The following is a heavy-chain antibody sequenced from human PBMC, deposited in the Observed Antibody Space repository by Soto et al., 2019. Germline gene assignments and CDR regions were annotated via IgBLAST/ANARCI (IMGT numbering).Heavy chain of an antibody. V-gene: IGHV1-46*01. CDR3: MVYAARDIDY. CDR2: INPSGGKT. Sequence: QVQLVQSGAEVKKPGASVKVSCKASGYTFTSYYMHWVRQAPEQGLEWVGIINPSGGKTSYAQKFQGRVTVTRDTSTSTVYMELSSLRSEDTAVYYCMVYAARDIDYWGQGTLVTVSS. D-gene: IGHD2-8*01. J-gene: IGHJ4*02. CDR1: GYTFTSYY.